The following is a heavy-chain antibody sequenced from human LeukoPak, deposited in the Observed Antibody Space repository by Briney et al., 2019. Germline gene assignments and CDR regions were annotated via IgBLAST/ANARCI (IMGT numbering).Heavy chain of an antibody. J-gene: IGHJ6*03. CDR1: GGSISSYY. Sequence: SETLSLTCTVSGGSISSYYWSRIRQPPGKGLEWIGYIYTSGSTNYNPSLKSRVTISVDTSKNQFPLKLSSVTAADTAVYYCARHSSSWGYYYYYMDVWGKGTTVTVSS. CDR3: ARHSSSWGYYYYYMDV. V-gene: IGHV4-4*09. D-gene: IGHD6-13*01. CDR2: IYTSGST.